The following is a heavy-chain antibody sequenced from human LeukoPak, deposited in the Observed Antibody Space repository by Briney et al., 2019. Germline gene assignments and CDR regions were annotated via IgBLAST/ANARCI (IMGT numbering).Heavy chain of an antibody. CDR1: GFTFSDYY. V-gene: IGHV3-11*01. CDR2: ISSSGSTI. CDR3: ATYRQVLLPFES. D-gene: IGHD2-8*02. J-gene: IGHJ4*01. Sequence: PGGSLRLSCAASGFTFSDYYMSWIRQAPGKGLEWVSYISSSGSTIYYADSVKGRFTISRDNAKNSLYLQMNSLRAEDTAIYYCATYRQVLLPFESWGQGTLVTVPS.